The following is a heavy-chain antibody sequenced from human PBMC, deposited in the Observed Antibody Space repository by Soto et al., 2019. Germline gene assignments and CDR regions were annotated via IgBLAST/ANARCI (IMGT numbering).Heavy chain of an antibody. V-gene: IGHV3-53*01. J-gene: IGHJ3*02. CDR1: GFTVSSNY. CDR3: ASARVNLESYQPLLGAFDI. D-gene: IGHD2-2*01. Sequence: GGSLRLSCAASGFTVSSNYMSWVRQAPGKGLEWVSVIYSGGSTYYADSVKGRFTISRDNSKNTLYLQMNSLRAEDTAVYYCASARVNLESYQPLLGAFDIWGQGTMVTVSS. CDR2: IYSGGST.